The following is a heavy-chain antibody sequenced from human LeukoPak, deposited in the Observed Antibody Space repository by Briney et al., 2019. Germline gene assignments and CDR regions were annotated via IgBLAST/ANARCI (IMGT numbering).Heavy chain of an antibody. J-gene: IGHJ4*02. CDR1: GYTFTGYY. D-gene: IGHD4-17*01. V-gene: IGHV1-2*02. CDR3: ARGDGEIDY. CDR2: INPNSGGT. Sequence: WASVTVSCKASGYTFTGYYMHWVRQAPGQGLEWMGWINPNSGGTNYALKFQGRVTMTRDTSISTAYMELSRLRSDDTAVYYCARGDGEIDYWGQGTLVTVSS.